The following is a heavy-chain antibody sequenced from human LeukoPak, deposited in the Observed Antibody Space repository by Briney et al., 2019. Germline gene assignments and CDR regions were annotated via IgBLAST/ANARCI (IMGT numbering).Heavy chain of an antibody. D-gene: IGHD6-19*01. V-gene: IGHV3-30*02. Sequence: GGSLRLSCAASGFTFSSFGMHWVRQAPGKGLDWVAFKHYDGSNKYYADSVKGRFTISRDNSKNTLYLQMNSLRAEDTAVYYCAKDRKVLADTFDYWGQGTLVTVSS. CDR1: GFTFSSFG. J-gene: IGHJ4*02. CDR2: KHYDGSNK. CDR3: AKDRKVLADTFDY.